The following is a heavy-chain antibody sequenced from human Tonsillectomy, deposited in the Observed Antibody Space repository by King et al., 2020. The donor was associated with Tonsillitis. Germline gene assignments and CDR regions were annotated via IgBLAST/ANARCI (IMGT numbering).Heavy chain of an antibody. Sequence: VQLQESGPGLVKPSQTLSLTCTVSGTSLSRDSSYWNWIRQPAGKGLEWIGRIHTRGSSNYNPSLKSRVAMSVDTSKRQISLTLSSVTAADTAVYFCANSDYGDGVDVWGLGTMVTVAS. V-gene: IGHV4-61*02. D-gene: IGHD4-17*01. CDR2: IHTRGSS. CDR3: ANSDYGDGVDV. J-gene: IGHJ3*01. CDR1: GTSLSRDSSY.